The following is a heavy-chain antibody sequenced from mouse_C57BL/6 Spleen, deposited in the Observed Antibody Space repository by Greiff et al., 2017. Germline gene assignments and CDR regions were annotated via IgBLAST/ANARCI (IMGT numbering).Heavy chain of an antibody. J-gene: IGHJ3*01. V-gene: IGHV1-15*01. CDR2: IDPETGGT. CDR1: GYTFTDYE. Sequence: VQLQQSGAELVRPGASVTLSCKASGYTFTDYEMHWVKQTPVHGLEWIGAIDPETGGTAYNQKFKGKAILTADKSSSTAYLELRSLTSEDSAVYYCTRPTPVAYWGQGTLVTVSA. D-gene: IGHD1-1*01. CDR3: TRPTPVAY.